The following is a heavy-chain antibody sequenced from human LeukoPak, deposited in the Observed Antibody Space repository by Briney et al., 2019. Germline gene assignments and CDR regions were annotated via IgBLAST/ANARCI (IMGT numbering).Heavy chain of an antibody. D-gene: IGHD3-10*01. CDR1: GYRFITFG. Sequence: GASVKVSCKTSGYRFITFGINWVRQAPGQGLEWMGWINTNTGNPTYAQGFTGRFVFSLDTSVSTAYLQISSLKAEDTAVYYCARESIGFGELLFDYWGQGTLVTVSS. CDR2: INTNTGNP. J-gene: IGHJ4*02. V-gene: IGHV7-4-1*02. CDR3: ARESIGFGELLFDY.